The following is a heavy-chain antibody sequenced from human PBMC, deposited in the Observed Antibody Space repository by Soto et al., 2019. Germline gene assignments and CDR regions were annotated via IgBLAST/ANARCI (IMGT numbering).Heavy chain of an antibody. CDR2: ISWNFDSI. V-gene: IGHV3-9*01. CDR3: VQDRDGGLDY. CDR1: GFTFDNYA. D-gene: IGHD2-21*01. J-gene: IGHJ4*02. Sequence: EVQLVESGGGLVQPGRSLRLSCAASGFTFDNYAMHWVRQAPGKRLEWVSGISWNFDSIGYAGTVKGRFTISRDNAKNSLYRQMNSLRAEDTALYYCVQDRDGGLDYGGQGTLVTVSS.